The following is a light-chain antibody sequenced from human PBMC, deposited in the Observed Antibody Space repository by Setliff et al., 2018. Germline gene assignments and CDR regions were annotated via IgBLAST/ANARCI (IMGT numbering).Light chain of an antibody. CDR3: CSYTGTSTPYV. CDR2: DVS. V-gene: IGLV2-14*01. CDR1: GSDVGAYKF. Sequence: QSVLAQPASVSGSPGQSIAVSCTGSGSDVGAYKFVSWYQQRPGKAPRLMIYDVSNRPSGVSDRFSGSKSGNTASLTISGLQAEDEADYYCCSYTGTSTPYVFGTGTKGTLL. J-gene: IGLJ1*01.